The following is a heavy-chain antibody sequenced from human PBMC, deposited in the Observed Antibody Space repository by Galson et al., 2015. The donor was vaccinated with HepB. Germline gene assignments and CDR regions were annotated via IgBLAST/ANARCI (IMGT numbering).Heavy chain of an antibody. Sequence: SVKVSCKASGYTFTGYYMHWVRQAPGQGLEWMGWINPNSGGTNYAQKFQGRVTMTRDTSISTAYMELSRLRSDDTAVYYCARLFWDGYCSSTSCYTADYYYYMDVWGKGTTVTVSS. V-gene: IGHV1-2*02. J-gene: IGHJ6*03. D-gene: IGHD2-2*02. CDR2: INPNSGGT. CDR1: GYTFTGYY. CDR3: ARLFWDGYCSSTSCYTADYYYYMDV.